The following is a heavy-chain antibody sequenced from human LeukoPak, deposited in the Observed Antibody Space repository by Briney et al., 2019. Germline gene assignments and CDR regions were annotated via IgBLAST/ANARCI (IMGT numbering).Heavy chain of an antibody. CDR1: GFTVSNNY. V-gene: IGHV3-53*04. CDR2: IYSGGST. J-gene: IGHJ4*02. CDR3: ARETKYGGYSYGFLDY. Sequence: GWSLRLSCAASGFTVSNNYMNWVRQAPGKGLEWVSVIYSGGSTYYADPVKGRFTISRHNSNNTLYLQMNSLRDEDTAVYYCARETKYGGYSYGFLDYWGQGTPVTVSS. D-gene: IGHD5-18*01.